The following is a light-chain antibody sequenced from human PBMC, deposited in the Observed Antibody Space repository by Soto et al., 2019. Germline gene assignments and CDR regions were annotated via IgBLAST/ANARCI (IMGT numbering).Light chain of an antibody. CDR2: SNN. Sequence: QSVLTQPPSVSGAPGRTVTISCTGSDSNIGADFNVHWYQHLPGSAPKLLIYSNNRRPSGVPDRFSGSQSGSSASLAISGLQAEDEGDYYCQSYDSCLTDSYVFGTGTKVTVL. V-gene: IGLV1-40*01. J-gene: IGLJ1*01. CDR1: DSNIGADFN. CDR3: QSYDSCLTDSYV.